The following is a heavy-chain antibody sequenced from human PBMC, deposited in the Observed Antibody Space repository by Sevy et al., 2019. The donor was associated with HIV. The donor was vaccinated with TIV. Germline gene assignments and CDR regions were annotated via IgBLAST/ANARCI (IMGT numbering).Heavy chain of an antibody. V-gene: IGHV3-30-3*01. CDR2: ISYDGSNK. CDR1: GFTFSSYA. J-gene: IGHJ4*02. CDR3: ARGAAPH. D-gene: IGHD6-25*01. Sequence: GGSLRLSCAASGFTFSSYAMHWVRQAPGKGLEWVAVISYDGSNKYYADSVKGRFTISRDNSKNTLYLQMNSLRAEDTAVYYCARGAAPHWGQGTLVTVSS.